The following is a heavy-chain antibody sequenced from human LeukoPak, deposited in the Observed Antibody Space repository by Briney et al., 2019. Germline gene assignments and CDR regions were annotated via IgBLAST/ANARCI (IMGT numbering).Heavy chain of an antibody. CDR1: GYTFTSYD. CDR2: MNPNSGNT. D-gene: IGHD3-3*01. J-gene: IGHJ6*03. V-gene: IGHV1-8*01. Sequence: ASVKVSCKASGYTFTSYDINWVRQATGQGLEWMGWMNPNSGNTGYAQKFQGRVTMTRNTSISTAYMELSSLRSEDTAVYYCARAGVRITIFGVVTDYYYYYMDVWGKGTTVTVSS. CDR3: ARAGVRITIFGVVTDYYYYYMDV.